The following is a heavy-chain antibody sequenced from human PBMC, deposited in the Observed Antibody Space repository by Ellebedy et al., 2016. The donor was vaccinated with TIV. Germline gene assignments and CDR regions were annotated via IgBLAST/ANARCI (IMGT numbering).Heavy chain of an antibody. CDR3: ARGGTPGGSGNIVVVPAGQHLLLAFDY. CDR1: GGSISSGGYS. CDR2: IYHSGST. D-gene: IGHD2-2*01. V-gene: IGHV4-30-2*01. Sequence: SETLSLXXAVSGGSISSGGYSWSWIRQPPGKGLEWIGYIYHSGSTYYNPSLKSRVTISVDRSKNQFSLKLSSVTAADTAVYYCARGGTPGGSGNIVVVPAGQHLLLAFDYWGQGTLVTVSS. J-gene: IGHJ4*02.